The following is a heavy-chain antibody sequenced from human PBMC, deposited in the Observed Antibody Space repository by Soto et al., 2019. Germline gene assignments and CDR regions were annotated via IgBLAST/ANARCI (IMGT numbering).Heavy chain of an antibody. CDR3: AHRPGRYCSSTSCPWDY. J-gene: IGHJ4*02. CDR1: GFSLSTSGVG. D-gene: IGHD2-2*01. CDR2: IYWDDDK. Sequence: QITLKESGPTLVKPTQTLTLTCTFSGFSLSTSGVGVGWIRQPPGKALEWLALIYWDDDKRYSPSLKSRLTITKDTSKNQVVLTMTNMDPVDTATYYCAHRPGRYCSSTSCPWDYWGQGTLVTVSS. V-gene: IGHV2-5*02.